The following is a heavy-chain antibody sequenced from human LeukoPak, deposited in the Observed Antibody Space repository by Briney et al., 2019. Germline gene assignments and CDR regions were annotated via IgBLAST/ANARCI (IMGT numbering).Heavy chain of an antibody. CDR1: GGTFSSYA. D-gene: IGHD5-18*01. Sequence: SVKVSCKASGGTFSSYAISWVRQVPGQGLEWMGGIIPIFGTANYAQKFQGRVTITADESTSTAYMELSSLRSEDTAVYYCASYGYATTDYFDYWGQGTLVTVSS. V-gene: IGHV1-69*13. CDR2: IIPIFGTA. CDR3: ASYGYATTDYFDY. J-gene: IGHJ4*02.